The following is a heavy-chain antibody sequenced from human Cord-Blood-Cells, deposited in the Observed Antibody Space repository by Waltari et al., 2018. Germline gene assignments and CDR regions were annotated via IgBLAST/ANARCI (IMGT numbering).Heavy chain of an antibody. CDR3: ARRTAARSGAFDI. CDR1: GGSISSSSYY. J-gene: IGHJ3*02. D-gene: IGHD5-18*01. CDR2: IYYSGST. V-gene: IGHV4-39*07. Sequence: QLQLQESGPGLVKPSETLSLTCTVSGGSISSSSYYWGWIRQPPGKGLEWIGSIYYSGSTDDTPSLKRRVTISVDTSKNQFSLKLSSVTAADTAVYYCARRTAARSGAFDIWGQGTMVTVSS.